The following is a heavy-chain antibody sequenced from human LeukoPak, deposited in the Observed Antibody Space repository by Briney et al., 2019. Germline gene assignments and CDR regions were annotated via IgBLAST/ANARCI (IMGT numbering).Heavy chain of an antibody. CDR1: GFTFSSYA. V-gene: IGHV3-23*01. CDR2: ISGSGGST. CDR3: AKGLVGATPGSMVETSAH. J-gene: IGHJ4*02. Sequence: GGSLRLSCAASGFTFSSYAMSWVHQAPGKGLELVSAISGSGGSTYYADSVKGRFTISRDNSKNTLYLQMNSLRAEDTAVFYCAKGLVGATPGSMVETSAHWGQGTLVTVSS. D-gene: IGHD1-26*01.